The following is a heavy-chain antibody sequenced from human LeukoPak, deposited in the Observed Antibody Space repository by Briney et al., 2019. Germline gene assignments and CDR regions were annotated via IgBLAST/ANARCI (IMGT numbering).Heavy chain of an antibody. V-gene: IGHV4-34*01. CDR3: ARRETYYYGSGSYYTLDYFDY. D-gene: IGHD3-10*01. J-gene: IGHJ4*02. CDR2: INHSGST. Sequence: SETLSLTCAVYVGSFWGYYWSGIRQPPAKGLEWIGEINHSGSTNYNPSLKSRVTISVDTSKNQFSLKLSSVTAADTAVYYCARRETYYYGSGSYYTLDYFDYWGQGTLVTVSS. CDR1: VGSFWGYY.